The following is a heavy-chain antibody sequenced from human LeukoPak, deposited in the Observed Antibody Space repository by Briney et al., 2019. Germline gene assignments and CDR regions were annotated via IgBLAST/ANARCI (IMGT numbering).Heavy chain of an antibody. CDR3: ARDWGNYYDSSGYYYLNWFDP. J-gene: IGHJ5*02. CDR1: GFTFSSYA. D-gene: IGHD3-22*01. V-gene: IGHV3-30-3*01. CDR2: ISYDGSNK. Sequence: GGSLRLSCAASGFTFSSYAMHWVRQAPGKGLEWVAVISYDGSNKYYADSVKGRFTISRDNSKNTLYLQMNNLRAEDTAVYYCARDWGNYYDSSGYYYLNWFDPWGQGTLVTVSS.